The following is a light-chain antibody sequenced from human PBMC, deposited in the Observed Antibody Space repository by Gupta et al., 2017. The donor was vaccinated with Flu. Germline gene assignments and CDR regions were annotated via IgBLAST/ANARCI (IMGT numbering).Light chain of an antibody. V-gene: IGKV3-20*01. CDR2: GAS. J-gene: IGKJ4*01. CDR3: QQYGSSPLT. Sequence: TLSLSTGERATLSCRASQSVSSSYLAWYQQKPGQAPRLLIYGASSRATGIPDRFSGSGSGTDFTLTISRLEPEDFAVYYCQQYGSSPLTFGGGTKVEIK. CDR1: QSVSSSY.